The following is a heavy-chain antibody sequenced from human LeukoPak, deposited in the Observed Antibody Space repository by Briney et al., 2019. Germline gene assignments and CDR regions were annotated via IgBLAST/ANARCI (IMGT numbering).Heavy chain of an antibody. CDR1: GFTFTNAW. CDR2: TKSKTDGGTT. CDR3: TTVKTYSTT. V-gene: IGHV3-15*01. J-gene: IGHJ4*02. Sequence: PRGSLRLSCAASGFTFTNAWMTWVRQAPGKGLEWVGRTKSKTDGGTTDYAAPVKGRFTISRDDSKNTVYLEMNSLKIEDTAVYYCTTVKTYSTTGGQGTLVTLSS. D-gene: IGHD6-13*01.